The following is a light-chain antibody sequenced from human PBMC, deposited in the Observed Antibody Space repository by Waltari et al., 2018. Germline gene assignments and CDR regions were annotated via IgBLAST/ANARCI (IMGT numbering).Light chain of an antibody. CDR1: QSVPHNY. V-gene: IGKV3-20*01. J-gene: IGKJ4*01. CDR3: QQYGSFT. CDR2: GAS. Sequence: IVLTQSPGTLSLSPGERATLSCRASQSVPHNYLAWYQHKPGQAPMLLIYGASRRRSGTPDRISGSGSGTDFTLTISRLESEDSAVYFCQQYGSFTFGGGTKVEIK.